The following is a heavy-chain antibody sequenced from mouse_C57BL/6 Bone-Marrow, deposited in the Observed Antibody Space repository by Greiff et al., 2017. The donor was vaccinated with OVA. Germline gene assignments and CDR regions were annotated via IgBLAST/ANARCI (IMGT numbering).Heavy chain of an antibody. V-gene: IGHV1-82*01. CDR3: ARGYGNYRFAY. Sequence: QVHVKQSGPELVKPGASVKISCKASGYAFSSSWMNWVKQRPGKGLEWIGRIYPGDGDTNYNGKFKGKATLTADKSSSTAYMQLSSLTSEDSAVYFCARGYGNYRFAYWGQGTLVTVSA. D-gene: IGHD2-1*01. CDR2: IYPGDGDT. J-gene: IGHJ3*01. CDR1: GYAFSSSW.